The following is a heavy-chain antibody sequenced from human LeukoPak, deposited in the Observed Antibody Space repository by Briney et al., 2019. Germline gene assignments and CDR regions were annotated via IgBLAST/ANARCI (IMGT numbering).Heavy chain of an antibody. CDR1: GYIFSSYW. CDR2: IHTDGSSS. J-gene: IGHJ4*02. D-gene: IGHD1-1*01. V-gene: IGHV3-74*01. Sequence: PGGSLRLSCAASGYIFSSYWMHWVRQSPGMGLVWVSRIHTDGSSSGYADSVKGRFTISRDNVKSTLYLQMNTLRAEDTAVYYCARGGTGTSNFDYWGQGTLVTVSS. CDR3: ARGGTGTSNFDY.